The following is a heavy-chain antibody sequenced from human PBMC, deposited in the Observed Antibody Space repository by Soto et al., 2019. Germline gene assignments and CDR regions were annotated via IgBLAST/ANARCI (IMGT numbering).Heavy chain of an antibody. Sequence: PGGSLRLSCAASGFTFSSYDMHWVRQATGKGLEWVSAIGTAGDPYYPGSVKGRFTISRENAKNSLYLQMNSLRAGDTAVYYCARAKCTTGVCRYGMEVWGKGNTVTV. CDR2: IGTAGDP. CDR3: ARAKCTTGVCRYGMEV. D-gene: IGHD2-8*01. CDR1: GFTFSSYD. J-gene: IGHJ6*04. V-gene: IGHV3-13*05.